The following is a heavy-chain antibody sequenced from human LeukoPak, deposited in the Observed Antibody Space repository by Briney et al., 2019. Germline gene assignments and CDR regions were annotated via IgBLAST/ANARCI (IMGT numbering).Heavy chain of an antibody. V-gene: IGHV3-7*01. CDR2: IRQDDSEK. Sequence: PGGSLRLSCSASGFTFSDYWMMWVRQAPGKGLEWVGNIRQDDSEKNYVDSVKGRFTISRDNSKNTLYLQMNSLRAEDTAVYYCARDIGRDGYNLPFDYWGQGTLVTVSS. J-gene: IGHJ4*02. CDR1: GFTFSDYW. CDR3: ARDIGRDGYNLPFDY. D-gene: IGHD5-24*01.